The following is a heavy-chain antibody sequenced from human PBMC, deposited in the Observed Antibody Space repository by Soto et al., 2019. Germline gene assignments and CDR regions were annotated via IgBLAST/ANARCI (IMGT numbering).Heavy chain of an antibody. V-gene: IGHV1-2*02. J-gene: IGHJ5*02. D-gene: IGHD2-2*01. CDR2: INHNSGGT. CDR1: GHTFTGYY. CDR3: ARGKAIDAEIYNGFDP. Sequence: QVQPVQSGAEVKKPGASVKISCKASGHTFTGYYIHWVRQSPGQGLEWMGWINHNSGGTDYGQKFQGRVTMTRDTSISTVYMELTRLRSADTAVYYGARGKAIDAEIYNGFDPWGQGTLVTVSS.